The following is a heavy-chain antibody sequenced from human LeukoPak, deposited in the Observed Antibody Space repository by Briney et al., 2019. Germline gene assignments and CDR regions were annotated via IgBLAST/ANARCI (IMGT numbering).Heavy chain of an antibody. CDR1: GYTFTCYY. J-gene: IGHJ3*02. Sequence: GASVKVSCKASGYTFTCYYIHWVRQAPGQGLEWMEWINPNSGGANYAQTFQGRVTMTRDTSITTAYMELSRLRSDDTAVYYCARDEMATFDAFDMWGQGTMVTVSS. CDR2: INPNSGGA. CDR3: ARDEMATFDAFDM. D-gene: IGHD2-8*01. V-gene: IGHV1-2*02.